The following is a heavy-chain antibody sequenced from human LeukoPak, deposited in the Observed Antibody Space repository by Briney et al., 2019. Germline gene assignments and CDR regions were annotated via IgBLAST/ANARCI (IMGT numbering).Heavy chain of an antibody. CDR3: ARAKYSGSHYFLDY. CDR1: GGSISSSSYY. Sequence: SETLSLTCTVSGGSISSSSYYWGWIRQPPGKGLEWIGSIYYSGSTYYNPSLKSRVTISVDTSKNQFSLKVSSVTAADTALYYCARAKYSGSHYFLDYWGQGTLVTVSS. V-gene: IGHV4-39*01. D-gene: IGHD1-26*01. CDR2: IYYSGST. J-gene: IGHJ4*02.